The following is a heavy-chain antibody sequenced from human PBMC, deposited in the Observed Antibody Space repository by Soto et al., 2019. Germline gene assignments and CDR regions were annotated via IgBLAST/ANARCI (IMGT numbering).Heavy chain of an antibody. J-gene: IGHJ5*02. CDR1: GGSFSGYY. Sequence: SETLSLTCAVYGGSFSGYYWSWIRQPPGKGLEWIGEINHSGSTNYNPSLKSRVTISVDTSKNQFSLKLSSVTAADTAVYYCARRGHDYSNYWFDPWGQGTLVTVSS. V-gene: IGHV4-34*01. CDR3: ARRGHDYSNYWFDP. CDR2: INHSGST. D-gene: IGHD4-4*01.